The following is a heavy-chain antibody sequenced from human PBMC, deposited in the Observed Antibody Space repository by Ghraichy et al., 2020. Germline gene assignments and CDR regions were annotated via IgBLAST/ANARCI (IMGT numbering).Heavy chain of an antibody. CDR3: ARGGYSTGWYDELGAFDI. CDR1: RYSFTDYY. CDR2: INPNSGGK. V-gene: IGHV1-2*02. Sequence: ASVKVSCKASRYSFTDYYMHWVRQAPGQGLEWMGWINPNSGGKIYAQKFQGRVTMTRDTTISTAYMELSRLRSDDTAVYYCARGGYSTGWYDELGAFDIWGQGTMVTVSS. J-gene: IGHJ3*02. D-gene: IGHD6-19*01.